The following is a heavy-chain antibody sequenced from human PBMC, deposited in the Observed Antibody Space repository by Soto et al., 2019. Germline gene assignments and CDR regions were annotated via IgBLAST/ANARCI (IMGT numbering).Heavy chain of an antibody. CDR1: GFTFSSYW. V-gene: IGHV3-74*01. Sequence: GGSLRLSCAASGFTFSSYWMHWVRQAPGKGLVWVSRGNSDGSRTSYADSVKGRFTISRDNAKNTLYLQMNSLRAEDTAVYYCVREPSRSGGMDCWGQGTTVTVSS. D-gene: IGHD6-19*01. CDR3: VREPSRSGGMDC. J-gene: IGHJ6*02. CDR2: GNSDGSRT.